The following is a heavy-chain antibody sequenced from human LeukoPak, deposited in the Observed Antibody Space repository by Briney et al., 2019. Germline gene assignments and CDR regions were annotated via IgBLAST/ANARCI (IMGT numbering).Heavy chain of an antibody. CDR2: IYTSGGP. V-gene: IGHV4-4*07. Sequence: SETLSLTCTVSGGSISSYYWSWIRQPAGKGLEWIGRIYTSGGPNYNPSLKSRVTMSVDTSKNQFSLKLRSMTAADTALYYCARGRSATMFDYWGQGTLVTVSS. CDR1: GGSISSYY. CDR3: ARGRSATMFDY. D-gene: IGHD3-10*01. J-gene: IGHJ4*02.